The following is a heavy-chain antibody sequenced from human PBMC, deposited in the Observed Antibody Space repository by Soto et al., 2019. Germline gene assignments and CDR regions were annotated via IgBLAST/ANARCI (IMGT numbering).Heavy chain of an antibody. CDR1: GGSISTSNW. V-gene: IGHV4-30-4*01. CDR2: IYYSGST. J-gene: IGHJ6*02. CDR3: ARVGWELLDSYYYGMAV. D-gene: IGHD1-26*01. Sequence: SETLSLTCAVSGGSISTSNWWSWIRQPPGKGLEWIGYIYYSGSTYYNPSLKSRVTISVDTSKNQFSLKLSSVTAADTAVYYCARVGWELLDSYYYGMAVWGQGTTVTVSS.